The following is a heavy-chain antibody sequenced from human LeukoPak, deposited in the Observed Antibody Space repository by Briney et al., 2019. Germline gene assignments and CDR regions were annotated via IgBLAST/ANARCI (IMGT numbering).Heavy chain of an antibody. CDR2: FDPEDGET. CDR1: GYTLTELS. V-gene: IGHV1-24*01. D-gene: IGHD5-18*01. CDR3: ATGGYSYGYYFDY. J-gene: IGHJ4*02. Sequence: ASVKVSCKVSGYTLTELSMHWVRQAPGKGLEWMGGFDPEDGETIYAQKFQGRVTMTEDTSTDTAYTELSSLRSEDTAVYYCATGGYSYGYYFDYWGQGTLVTVSS.